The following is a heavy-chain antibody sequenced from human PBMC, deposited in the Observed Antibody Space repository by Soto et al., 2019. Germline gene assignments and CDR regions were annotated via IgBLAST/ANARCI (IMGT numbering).Heavy chain of an antibody. D-gene: IGHD4-4*01. J-gene: IGHJ4*02. CDR3: ARDRQKMRYDYKYYFDY. V-gene: IGHV3-30-3*01. CDR2: ISYDGSNK. CDR1: GFTFSSYA. Sequence: GGSLRLSCAASGFTFSSYAMHWVRQAPSKGLEWVAVISYDGSNKYYADSVKGRFTISRDNSKNTLYLQMNSLRAEDTAVYYCARDRQKMRYDYKYYFDYWGQGTLVTVSS.